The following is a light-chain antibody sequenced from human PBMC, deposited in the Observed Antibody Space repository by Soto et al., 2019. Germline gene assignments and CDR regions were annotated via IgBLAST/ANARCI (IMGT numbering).Light chain of an antibody. CDR1: QRVGSN. V-gene: IGKV3-15*01. CDR3: QQYGSSGT. CDR2: GAS. J-gene: IGKJ1*01. Sequence: EIVMTQSPATLSVSPGERATLSCRASQRVGSNLAWYQQKPGQAPRLLIYGASTRATDIPARFSGRGSGTEFALTINSLQSEDSAVYYCQQYGSSGTFGQGTNVDIK.